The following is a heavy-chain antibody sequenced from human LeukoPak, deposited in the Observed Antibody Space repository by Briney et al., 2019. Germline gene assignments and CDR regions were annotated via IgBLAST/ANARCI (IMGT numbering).Heavy chain of an antibody. Sequence: QAGGSLRLSCAASGFTFSSYAMSWVRQAPGKGLEWVSAISGSGGSTYYADSVKGRFTISRDNSKNTLYLQMNSLRAEDTAVYYCAKSRGVWFGEFKFWGQGTLVTVSS. CDR2: ISGSGGST. CDR1: GFTFSSYA. CDR3: AKSRGVWFGEFKF. D-gene: IGHD3-10*01. V-gene: IGHV3-23*01. J-gene: IGHJ4*02.